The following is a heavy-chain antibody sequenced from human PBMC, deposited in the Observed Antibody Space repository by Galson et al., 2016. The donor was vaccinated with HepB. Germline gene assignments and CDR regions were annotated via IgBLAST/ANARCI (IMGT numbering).Heavy chain of an antibody. V-gene: IGHV3-11*06. J-gene: IGHJ5*02. CDR1: GFNISDFY. Sequence: SLRLSCAASGFNISDFYVSWIRQAPGMGLEYIGYTSSSGTYTNYADSVKGRFIISRDNAKNSVFLQMNSLRVDDTAVYYCARIPIASDNWFDPWGQGTLVTVSS. CDR3: ARIPIASDNWFDP. D-gene: IGHD2-21*01. CDR2: TSSSGTYT.